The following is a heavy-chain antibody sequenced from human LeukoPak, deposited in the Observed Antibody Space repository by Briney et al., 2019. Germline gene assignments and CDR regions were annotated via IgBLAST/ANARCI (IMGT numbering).Heavy chain of an antibody. CDR1: GYTFTSYD. CDR2: MNPNSGNT. J-gene: IGHJ3*02. CDR3: ARDDYGDYRNAFDI. D-gene: IGHD4-17*01. Sequence: ASVKVSCKASGYTFTSYDINWVRQATGQGLEWMGWMNPNSGNTNYAQKLQGRVTMTTDTSTSTAYMELRSLRSDDTAVYYCARDDYGDYRNAFDIWGQGTMVTVSS. V-gene: IGHV1-18*01.